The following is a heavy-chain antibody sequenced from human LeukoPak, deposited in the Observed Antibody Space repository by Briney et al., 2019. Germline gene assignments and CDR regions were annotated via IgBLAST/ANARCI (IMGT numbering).Heavy chain of an antibody. Sequence: SQTLSLTCTVSGGSISSGSYYWSWIRQPAGKGLEWIGRIYTSGSTNYNPSLKSRVTISVDTSKNQFSLKLSSVTAADTAVYYCARAKKGYCSSTSCYGGFDPWGQGTLVTVSS. CDR2: IYTSGST. D-gene: IGHD2-2*01. V-gene: IGHV4-61*02. J-gene: IGHJ5*02. CDR3: ARAKKGYCSSTSCYGGFDP. CDR1: GGSISSGSYY.